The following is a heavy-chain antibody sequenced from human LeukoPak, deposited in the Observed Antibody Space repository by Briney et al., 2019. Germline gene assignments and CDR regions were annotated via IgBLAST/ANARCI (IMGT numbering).Heavy chain of an antibody. Sequence: GGSLRLSCAASGFTFSSYAMGWVRQAPGKGLELVSAISGSGGSTYYADSVKGRFTISRDNSKNTLYLQMNSLRAEDTAVYYCAKDRPIVVVPAAISYWGQGTLVTVSS. J-gene: IGHJ4*02. CDR2: ISGSGGST. D-gene: IGHD2-2*01. CDR3: AKDRPIVVVPAAISY. CDR1: GFTFSSYA. V-gene: IGHV3-23*01.